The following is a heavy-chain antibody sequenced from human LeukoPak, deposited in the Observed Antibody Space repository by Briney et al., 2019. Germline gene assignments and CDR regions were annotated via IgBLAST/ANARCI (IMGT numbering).Heavy chain of an antibody. Sequence: ASVKVSCKASGYTFTSYGISWVRQAPGQGLEWMGWISAYNGNTNYAQKLQGRVTMSTDTSTSTAYMELRSLRSDDTAVYYCARDSDYYDSSGYYYGGGFDYWGQGTLVTVSS. J-gene: IGHJ4*02. CDR2: ISAYNGNT. CDR3: ARDSDYYDSSGYYYGGGFDY. V-gene: IGHV1-18*01. CDR1: GYTFTSYG. D-gene: IGHD3-22*01.